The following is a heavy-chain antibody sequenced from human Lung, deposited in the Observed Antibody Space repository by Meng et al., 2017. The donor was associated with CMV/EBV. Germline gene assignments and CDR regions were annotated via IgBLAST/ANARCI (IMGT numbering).Heavy chain of an antibody. V-gene: IGHV3-48*03. CDR1: GFTFSSYG. Sequence: GGSLRLSCVASGFTFSSYGVSWVRQAPGKGLEWVSYISGSGSTIYYADSVKGRFTISRDNAKNSLHLQMNSLRAVDTAVYYCARDPLYDLGNFYYYGMDVWGQGTTVTVSS. J-gene: IGHJ6*02. D-gene: IGHD3-3*01. CDR2: ISGSGSTI. CDR3: ARDPLYDLGNFYYYGMDV.